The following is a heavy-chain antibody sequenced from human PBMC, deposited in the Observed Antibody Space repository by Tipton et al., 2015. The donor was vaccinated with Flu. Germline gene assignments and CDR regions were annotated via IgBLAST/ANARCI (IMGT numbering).Heavy chain of an antibody. J-gene: IGHJ4*02. Sequence: SLRLSCAASGFTFSSYWMSWVRQAPGKGLEWVANIKQDGSEIHYVDSVRGRFTISRDNAKNSLYLQMNSLRAEDTAVYYCARAIAGADSLWGQGTLVTVSS. CDR1: GFTFSSYW. D-gene: IGHD3-16*01. V-gene: IGHV3-7*01. CDR3: ARAIAGADSL. CDR2: IKQDGSEI.